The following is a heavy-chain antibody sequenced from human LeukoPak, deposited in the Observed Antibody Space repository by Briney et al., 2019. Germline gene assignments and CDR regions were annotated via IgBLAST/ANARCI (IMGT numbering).Heavy chain of an antibody. D-gene: IGHD3-3*01. CDR1: GDSLNTNTW. CDR2: IFHSGST. V-gene: IGHV4-4*02. J-gene: IGHJ4*02. CDR3: AREIFGARAFQY. Sequence: SGTLSLTCAVSGDSLNTNTWWSWVRQPPGKGLEWTGEIFHSGSTNYHPSLESRLTISMDKSKNSFSLRLTSVTAADTAVYYCAREIFGARAFQYWGQGILVTVSS.